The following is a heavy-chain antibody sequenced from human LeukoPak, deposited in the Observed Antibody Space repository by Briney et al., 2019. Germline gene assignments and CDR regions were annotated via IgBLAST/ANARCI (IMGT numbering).Heavy chain of an antibody. CDR3: TRDLGVDTTMIFFDY. V-gene: IGHV1-69*04. Sequence: SVKVSCKASGGTFSSYAISWVRQAPGQGLEWMGRIIPILGIANYAQKFQGRVTMTTDTSTSTAYMEVRSLRSDDTAVYYCTRDLGVDTTMIFFDYWGQGSLVTVSS. CDR2: IIPILGIA. CDR1: GGTFSSYA. J-gene: IGHJ4*02. D-gene: IGHD5-18*01.